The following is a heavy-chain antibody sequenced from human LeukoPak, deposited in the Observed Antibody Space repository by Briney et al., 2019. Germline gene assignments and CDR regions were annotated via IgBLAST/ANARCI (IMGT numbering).Heavy chain of an antibody. D-gene: IGHD3-9*01. Sequence: GSLRLSCAASGITFSSYLMHWVRQAPGKGLVWVSRINSDGGTTGYADSVKGRFTISRDNAKNTLYLQMNSLRADDTAVYYCARSSDWIFEYWGQGTLVTVSS. CDR3: ARSSDWIFEY. CDR2: INSDGGTT. CDR1: GITFSSYL. J-gene: IGHJ4*02. V-gene: IGHV3-74*01.